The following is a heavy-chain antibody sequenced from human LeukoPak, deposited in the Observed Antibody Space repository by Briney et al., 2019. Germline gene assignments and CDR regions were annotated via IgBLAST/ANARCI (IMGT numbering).Heavy chain of an antibody. J-gene: IGHJ6*03. CDR2: IYYSGST. CDR3: ASGAYSYYYMDV. D-gene: IGHD4-11*01. CDR1: GGSISSYY. V-gene: IGHV4-59*01. Sequence: SETLSLTCTVSGGSISSYYWSWIRQPPGKGLEWIGFIYYSGSTNYNPSLKSRVTISVDTSKNQFSLKLSSVTAADTAVYYCASGAYSYYYMDVWGKGTTVTISS.